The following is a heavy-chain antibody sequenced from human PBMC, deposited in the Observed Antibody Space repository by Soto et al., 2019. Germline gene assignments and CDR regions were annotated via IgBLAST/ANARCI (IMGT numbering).Heavy chain of an antibody. D-gene: IGHD3-10*01. CDR1: GGSIDSRGYC. CDR3: ARIRDYYLFVDY. V-gene: IGHV4-31*03. Sequence: SETLSLTCTVSGGSIDSRGYCWTWIRQHPGKGLEWIGYIYSNGRTDYNPSLKNRLTMSLDTSKNQFSLRLTSVTAADTAEYYCARIRDYYLFVDYWGLGTLVTVAS. J-gene: IGHJ4*02. CDR2: IYSNGRT.